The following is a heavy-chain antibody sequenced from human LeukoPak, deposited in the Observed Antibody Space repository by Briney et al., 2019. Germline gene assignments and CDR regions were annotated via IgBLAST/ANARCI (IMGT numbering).Heavy chain of an antibody. V-gene: IGHV3-23*01. J-gene: IGHJ4*02. CDR2: ISGSHRRT. Sequence: GGSLRLSCAASGFTFSSYVMSWVPAAPGEGLGWVSAISGSHRRTYHADAVNGHFTRSRDNSKKTLYLQINSLRAEGTVVYYCSKGIQWELRFEYWGQGTLVTVSS. D-gene: IGHD1-26*01. CDR1: GFTFSSYV. CDR3: SKGIQWELRFEY.